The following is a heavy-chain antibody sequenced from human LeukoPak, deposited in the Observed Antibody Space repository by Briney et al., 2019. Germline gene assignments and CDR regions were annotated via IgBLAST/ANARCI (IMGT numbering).Heavy chain of an antibody. Sequence: GGTLRLSCAASGFTFSSYGMSWVRQAPGKGLEWVSAISGSGGSTYYADSVKGRFTISRDNSKNTLYLQMNSLRAEDTAVYYCAKEASDSSGYYYGDAFDIWGQGTMVTVSS. D-gene: IGHD3-22*01. CDR3: AKEASDSSGYYYGDAFDI. CDR2: ISGSGGST. J-gene: IGHJ3*02. CDR1: GFTFSSYG. V-gene: IGHV3-23*01.